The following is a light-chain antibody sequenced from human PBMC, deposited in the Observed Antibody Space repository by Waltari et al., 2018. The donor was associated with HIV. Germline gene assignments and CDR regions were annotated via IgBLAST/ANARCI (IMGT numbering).Light chain of an antibody. V-gene: IGKV4-1*01. Sequence: DFVMGQSPDSLAVSLGERATINCKSSQSGLYRSNHMNYLSWYQQKAGQPPKRLIYWESTRASGVPDRIRGSGSWTDFTLTINSLQAEYVAVYYCQQYYNTPYTFGQGTKLEIK. CDR3: QQYYNTPYT. J-gene: IGKJ2*01. CDR2: WES. CDR1: QSGLYRSNHMNY.